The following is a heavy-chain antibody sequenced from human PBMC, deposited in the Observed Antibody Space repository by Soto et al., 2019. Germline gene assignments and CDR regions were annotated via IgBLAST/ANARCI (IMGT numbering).Heavy chain of an antibody. Sequence: PSETLSLTCTVSSGSLSSYYWSWIRQPPGKGLEWIGYIYYSGSTNYNPSLKSRVTISVDTSKNQFSLKLSSVTAADTAVYYCTTGPAVAGTWGQGTLVTVSS. J-gene: IGHJ5*02. CDR3: TTGPAVAGT. V-gene: IGHV4-59*01. D-gene: IGHD6-19*01. CDR1: SGSLSSYY. CDR2: IYYSGST.